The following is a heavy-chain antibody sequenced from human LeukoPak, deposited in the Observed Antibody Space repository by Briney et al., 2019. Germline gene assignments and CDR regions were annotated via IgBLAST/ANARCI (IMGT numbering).Heavy chain of an antibody. CDR2: IYHSGST. CDR1: GGSISSSNW. Sequence: PSETLSLTCAVSGGSISSSNWWSWVRQPPGKGLEWIGEIYHSGSTNYNPSLKTRVTISVDKSKNQFSLNLSSVTAADTAVYYCASSRMYSSGWYSPGTFDYWGQGTLVTVSS. J-gene: IGHJ4*02. V-gene: IGHV4-4*02. CDR3: ASSRMYSSGWYSPGTFDY. D-gene: IGHD6-19*01.